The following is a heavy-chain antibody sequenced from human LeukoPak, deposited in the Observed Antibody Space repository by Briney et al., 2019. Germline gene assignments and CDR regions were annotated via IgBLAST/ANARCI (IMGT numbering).Heavy chain of an antibody. Sequence: ASVKVSCKASGYTFTSYGISWVRQAPGQGLEWMGWISAYNGNTNYAQKLQGRVTMTRDMSTSTVYMELSSLRSEDTAVYYCARVETYDSTHPGGDYWGQGTLVTVSS. J-gene: IGHJ4*02. D-gene: IGHD3-22*01. CDR2: ISAYNGNT. CDR3: ARVETYDSTHPGGDY. CDR1: GYTFTSYG. V-gene: IGHV1-18*01.